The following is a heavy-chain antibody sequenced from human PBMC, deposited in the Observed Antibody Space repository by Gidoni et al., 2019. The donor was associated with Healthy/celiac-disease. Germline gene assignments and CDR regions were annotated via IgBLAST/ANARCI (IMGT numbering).Heavy chain of an antibody. Sequence: QLQLQESGPGLVKPSETLSLTFTVSGGAISSSSHYWGWTRQPPGKGLEWIGSIYYCGSTYYNPSLKSRVTISVDTSKNQFSLKLSSVTAADTAVYYCARHSRPAEYYDFWSGYYTAPPSAFDIWGQGTMVTVSS. CDR2: IYYCGST. V-gene: IGHV4-39*01. CDR1: GGAISSSSHY. CDR3: ARHSRPAEYYDFWSGYYTAPPSAFDI. D-gene: IGHD3-3*01. J-gene: IGHJ3*02.